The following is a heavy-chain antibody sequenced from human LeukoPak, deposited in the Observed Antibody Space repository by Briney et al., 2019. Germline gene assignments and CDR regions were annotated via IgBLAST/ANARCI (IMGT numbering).Heavy chain of an antibody. CDR1: GFTFSSDE. J-gene: IGHJ4*02. CDR2: ISIGGSTT. Sequence: GGSLRLSCLASGFTFSSDEMNWVRQAPGKGLEWVSYISIGGSTTYYADSVKGRFTISRDDAKNSLYLQMNSLRAEDTAVYYCARGKEKWLDHFDYWGQGSLVTVSS. V-gene: IGHV3-48*03. CDR3: ARGKEKWLDHFDY. D-gene: IGHD6-19*01.